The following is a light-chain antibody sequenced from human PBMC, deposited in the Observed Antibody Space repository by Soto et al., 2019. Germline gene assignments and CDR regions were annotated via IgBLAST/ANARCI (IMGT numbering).Light chain of an antibody. J-gene: IGKJ5*01. V-gene: IGKV3-11*01. CDR2: DAS. Sequence: EIVLTQSPGTLSLSPGERATLSCRASQSVSNNYLAWYQQKPGQAPRLLIYDASKRATGIPARFSGSGSGTDFTLTISSLESEDFAVYYCQQRSNWPPITFGQGTRLETK. CDR3: QQRSNWPPIT. CDR1: QSVSNNY.